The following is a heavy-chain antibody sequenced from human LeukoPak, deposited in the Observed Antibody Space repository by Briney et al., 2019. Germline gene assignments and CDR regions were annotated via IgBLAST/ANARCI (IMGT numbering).Heavy chain of an antibody. V-gene: IGHV4-59*01. J-gene: IGHJ3*02. CDR2: IDYRGST. CDR1: GDSISTYC. Sequence: SETLSLTCTVSGDSISTYCWSWIRQPPGKGLEWIAYIDYRGSTTYNPSLRSRVTISVDTSRNQFSLKLSSVTAADTAIYYCARSRSGYSYDHAAFEIWGQGTMVTVSS. D-gene: IGHD5-18*01. CDR3: ARSRSGYSYDHAAFEI.